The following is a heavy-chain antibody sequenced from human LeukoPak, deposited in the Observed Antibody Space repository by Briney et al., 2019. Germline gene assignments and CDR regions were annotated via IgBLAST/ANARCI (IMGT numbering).Heavy chain of an antibody. CDR1: GFTFGSYT. Sequence: PGGSLRLSCAASGFTFGSYTMNWVRQAPGKGPEWLSYITSSSSIIYYADSVKGRFTISRDNAKNSLYLQMNSLRAEDTAVYYCARDSPYSGSPHSDAFDIWGQGTMVTVSS. J-gene: IGHJ3*02. CDR2: ITSSSSII. D-gene: IGHD1-26*01. V-gene: IGHV3-48*04. CDR3: ARDSPYSGSPHSDAFDI.